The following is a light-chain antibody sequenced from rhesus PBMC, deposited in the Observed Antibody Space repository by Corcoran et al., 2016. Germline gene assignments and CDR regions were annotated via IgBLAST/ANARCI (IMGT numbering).Light chain of an antibody. CDR2: YAN. Sequence: DIQMSQSPSSLSASVGDRVTITCRASQGISSYLNWYQQKPGKAPKLLIYYANSLASGVPSMFSGSGFGTDYTLAISSLQPEDFATYYGQQGYSTPWTFGQGTKVEIK. CDR3: QQGYSTPWT. CDR1: QGISSY. V-gene: IGKV1-32*03. J-gene: IGKJ1*01.